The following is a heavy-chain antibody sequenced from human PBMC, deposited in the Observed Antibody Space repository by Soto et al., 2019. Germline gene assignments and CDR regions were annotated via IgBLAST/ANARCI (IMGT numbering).Heavy chain of an antibody. D-gene: IGHD3-16*01. V-gene: IGHV1-18*01. J-gene: IGHJ4*02. CDR3: ARDRDYSHTDADIDY. Sequence: QVQLMQSEAEVRRPGTSMRISCTTSGYNFNTYGIIWVRQAPGQGLEWMGWISGYNGYTKYAQNFEDRVTLSTDPSTSTAFLELRNLRSGDTALYFCARDRDYSHTDADIDYWGQGTLVTVSS. CDR1: GYNFNTYG. CDR2: ISGYNGYT.